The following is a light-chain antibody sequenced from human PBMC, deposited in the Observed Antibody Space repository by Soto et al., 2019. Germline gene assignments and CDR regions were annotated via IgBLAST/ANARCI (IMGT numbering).Light chain of an antibody. Sequence: QSALTQPASVSGSRGQSITISCTGTSSDVGGYNYVSWYQQHPGRAPKLLIYDVSYRPSGVSNRFSGSKSGNTASLTISGLQAEDEAEYYCSSYTSSSTFGVFGTGTKVTVL. CDR2: DVS. J-gene: IGLJ1*01. V-gene: IGLV2-14*01. CDR1: SSDVGGYNY. CDR3: SSYTSSSTFGV.